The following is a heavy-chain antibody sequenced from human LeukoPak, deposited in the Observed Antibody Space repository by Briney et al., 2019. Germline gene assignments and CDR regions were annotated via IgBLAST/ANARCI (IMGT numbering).Heavy chain of an antibody. CDR3: ARDGHYDILTGYFQD. CDR1: GFTFSSYG. J-gene: IGHJ1*01. Sequence: GGSLRLSCAASGFTFSSYGMHWIRQAPGKGLEWVAVIRYDGSNKYYADSVKGRFTISRDNSKNTLYLQMNSLRAEDTAVYYCARDGHYDILTGYFQDWGQGTLVTVSS. D-gene: IGHD3-9*01. CDR2: IRYDGSNK. V-gene: IGHV3-33*01.